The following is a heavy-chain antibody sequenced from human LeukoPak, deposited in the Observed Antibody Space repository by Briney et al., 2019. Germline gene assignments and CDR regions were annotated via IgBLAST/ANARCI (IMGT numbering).Heavy chain of an antibody. CDR1: GVSIFSSY. Sequence: SETLSLTCTVSGVSIFSSYWNWVRQPPGKGLEWIGYVHYSGSTNHNPSLKSRVTISVDTSKNQFSLKLRSVTAADTAVYYCARGTSTTQWLFDYWGQGTLVTVSS. D-gene: IGHD6-19*01. CDR2: VHYSGST. V-gene: IGHV4-59*01. J-gene: IGHJ4*02. CDR3: ARGTSTTQWLFDY.